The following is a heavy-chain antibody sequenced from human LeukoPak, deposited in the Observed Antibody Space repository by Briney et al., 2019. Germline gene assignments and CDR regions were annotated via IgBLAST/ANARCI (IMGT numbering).Heavy chain of an antibody. V-gene: IGHV4-34*01. CDR3: ARQDWNYAWFDP. J-gene: IGHJ5*02. CDR2: INHSGST. D-gene: IGHD1-7*01. CDR1: GGSFSGYY. Sequence: SETLSLTCAVYGGSFSGYYWSWVRQPPGKGLEWIGEINHSGSTNYNPSLKSRVTISVDPSKNQLSLKLSSVTAADTAVYYCARQDWNYAWFDPWGQGTLVTVSS.